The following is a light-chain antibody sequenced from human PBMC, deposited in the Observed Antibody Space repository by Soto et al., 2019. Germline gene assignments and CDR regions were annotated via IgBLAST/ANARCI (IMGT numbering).Light chain of an antibody. Sequence: EMVLTQSPGTLSLSPGERGTLSCRASQSVSSNYLAWYQHKPGQAPRLLIYGASSRATGIPDRFSGSGSGTDFTLTISRLEPEDFAVYYCQQYGTSPTFGPGTKVDIK. J-gene: IGKJ3*01. CDR2: GAS. CDR1: QSVSSNY. CDR3: QQYGTSPT. V-gene: IGKV3-20*01.